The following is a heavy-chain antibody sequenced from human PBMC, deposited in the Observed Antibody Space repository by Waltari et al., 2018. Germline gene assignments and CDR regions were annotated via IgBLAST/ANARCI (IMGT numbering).Heavy chain of an antibody. D-gene: IGHD5-18*01. Sequence: QVQLVQSGAEVKKPGASVKVSCTASGYTFTSYYMHWVRQAPWRGLGWRGGIIPSVGRTSYAQKYQGGFTMTRDTSTSTVYMELGSLRSEDTALYYCARGAVGTAMVPHSYWGQGTLVTVPS. J-gene: IGHJ4*02. CDR2: IIPSVGRT. CDR3: ARGAVGTAMVPHSY. V-gene: IGHV1-46*03. CDR1: GYTFTSYY.